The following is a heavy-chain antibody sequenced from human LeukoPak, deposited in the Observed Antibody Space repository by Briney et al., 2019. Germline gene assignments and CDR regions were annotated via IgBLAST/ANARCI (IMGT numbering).Heavy chain of an antibody. D-gene: IGHD2/OR15-2a*01. V-gene: IGHV3-23*01. J-gene: IGHJ3*02. CDR3: AKSLLTTAAGTGRAFDI. CDR2: ISAGGDGT. CDR1: TFSFSRYP. Sequence: PGGSLRLSCAASTFSFSRYPMGWVRQAPGKGLEWVSGISAGGDGTYHADPVKGRFTISRDNSKNTLFLQMNNLRAEDTAKYYCAKSLLTTAAGTGRAFDIWGQGTMVTVSS.